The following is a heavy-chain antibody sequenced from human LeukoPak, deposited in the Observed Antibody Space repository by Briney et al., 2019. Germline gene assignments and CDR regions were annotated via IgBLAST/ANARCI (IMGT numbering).Heavy chain of an antibody. Sequence: SGTLSLTCTVSGGSISSGGYYWSWIRQHPGKGLEWIGYIYYSGSTYYNPSLKSRVTISVDTSKNQFSLKLSSVTAADTAVYYCARDGSGSYYKWRDNWFDPWGQGTLVTVSS. CDR2: IYYSGST. CDR3: ARDGSGSYYKWRDNWFDP. V-gene: IGHV4-31*03. J-gene: IGHJ5*02. D-gene: IGHD3-10*01. CDR1: GGSISSGGYY.